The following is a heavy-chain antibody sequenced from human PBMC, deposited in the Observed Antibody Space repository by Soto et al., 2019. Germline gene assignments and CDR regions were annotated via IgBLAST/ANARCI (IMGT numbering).Heavy chain of an antibody. Sequence: QVQPVESGGGVVQPGRSLRLSCAASGFTFSSYGMHWVRQAPGKGLEWVAVISYDGSNKYYADSVKGRFTISRDNSKNTLYLQMNSLRAEDTAVYYCAKDNYNWNYVYFDYWGQGTLVTVSS. CDR2: ISYDGSNK. V-gene: IGHV3-30*18. D-gene: IGHD1-7*01. CDR3: AKDNYNWNYVYFDY. CDR1: GFTFSSYG. J-gene: IGHJ4*02.